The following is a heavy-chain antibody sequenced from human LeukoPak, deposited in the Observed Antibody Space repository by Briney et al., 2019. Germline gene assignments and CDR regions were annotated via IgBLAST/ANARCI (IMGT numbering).Heavy chain of an antibody. J-gene: IGHJ4*02. CDR2: IWYDGSNK. V-gene: IGHV3-33*01. D-gene: IGHD3-10*01. CDR1: GFTFSSYG. Sequence: PGGSLRLSCAASGFTFSSYGMHWVRQAPGKGLEWVAVIWYDGSNKYYADSVKGRFTISRDNSKNTLYLQMNSLRAEDTAVYYCARDLLNFRGRQIDYWGQGTLVTVSS. CDR3: ARDLLNFRGRQIDY.